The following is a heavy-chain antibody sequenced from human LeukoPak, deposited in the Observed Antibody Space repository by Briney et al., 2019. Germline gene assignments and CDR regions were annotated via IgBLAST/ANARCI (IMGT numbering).Heavy chain of an antibody. J-gene: IGHJ6*02. D-gene: IGHD3-9*01. CDR2: IGTAGDT. V-gene: IGHV3-13*04. CDR1: GFTFRSCD. Sequence: PGGSLRLSCVASGFTFRSCDMFWVRQPTGKGLEWVSGIGTAGDTNYADSVKGRFTISRENAKNSLYLQMNSLRAGDTAVYYCARGSSYDILSRYYGMDVWGQGTTVTVSS. CDR3: ARGSSYDILSRYYGMDV.